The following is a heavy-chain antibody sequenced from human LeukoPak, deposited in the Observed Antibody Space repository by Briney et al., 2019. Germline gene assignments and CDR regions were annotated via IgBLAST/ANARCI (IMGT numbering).Heavy chain of an antibody. Sequence: GESLRLSCAASGFTFSSYAMHWVRQAPGKGLEWVAVISYDGSNKYYADSVEGRFTISRDNSKNTLYLQMNSLRAEDTAVYYCARDRAYGSGSYSNYYYYYGMDVWGKGTTVTVSS. V-gene: IGHV3-30*04. J-gene: IGHJ6*04. CDR1: GFTFSSYA. CDR2: ISYDGSNK. D-gene: IGHD3-10*01. CDR3: ARDRAYGSGSYSNYYYYYGMDV.